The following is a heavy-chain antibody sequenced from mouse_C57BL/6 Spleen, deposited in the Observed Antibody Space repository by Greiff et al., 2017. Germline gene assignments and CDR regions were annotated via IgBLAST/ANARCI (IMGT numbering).Heavy chain of an antibody. CDR2: IDPSDSYT. V-gene: IGHV1-50*01. Sequence: QVQLKQPGAELVKPGASVKLSCKASGYTFTSYWMQWVKQRPGQGLEWIGEIDPSDSYTNYNQKFKGKATLTVDTSSSTAYMQLSSLTSEDSAVYYCARGGYYGSGAYFDYWGQGTTLTVSS. D-gene: IGHD1-1*01. J-gene: IGHJ2*01. CDR1: GYTFTSYW. CDR3: ARGGYYGSGAYFDY.